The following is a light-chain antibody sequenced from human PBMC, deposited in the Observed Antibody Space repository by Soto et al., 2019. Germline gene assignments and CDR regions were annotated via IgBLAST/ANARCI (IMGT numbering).Light chain of an antibody. J-gene: IGLJ1*01. Sequence: QSVLTQPRSVSGSPGQSVTISCTGTSSDVGGYNYVSWYQQHPGKAPNLMIYDISKRPSGVPDRFSGSKSANTASLTIAGLQAEVEVEYYCTSYTVSTPFDVSGTGTKVTVL. CDR2: DIS. V-gene: IGLV2-11*01. CDR1: SSDVGGYNY. CDR3: TSYTVSTPFDV.